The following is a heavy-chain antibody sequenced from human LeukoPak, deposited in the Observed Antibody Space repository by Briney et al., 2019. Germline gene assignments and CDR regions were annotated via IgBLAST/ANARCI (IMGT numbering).Heavy chain of an antibody. CDR1: GFIFSNFW. V-gene: IGHV3-7*01. Sequence: GGSLRLSCAASGFIFSNFWMTWVRQAPGRGLEWVANIERDGSEKTYVDSVKGRFTISRDNAKNSLFLQMSSLRADDTAEYFCATAPAAADSFWGQGTLVAVSS. D-gene: IGHD6-13*01. CDR3: ATAPAAADSF. J-gene: IGHJ4*02. CDR2: IERDGSEK.